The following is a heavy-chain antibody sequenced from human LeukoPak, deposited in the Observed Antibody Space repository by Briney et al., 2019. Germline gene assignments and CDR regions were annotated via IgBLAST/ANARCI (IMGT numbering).Heavy chain of an antibody. D-gene: IGHD5-18*01. CDR2: IYYSGST. CDR1: GGSISSGDYY. Sequence: PSETLSLTCTVSGGSISSGDYYWSWIRQPPGKGLEWIGYIYYSGSTYYNPSLKSRVTISVDTSKNQFSLKLSSVTAADTAVYYCARGGYSYGPPDGYWGQGTLVTVSS. CDR3: ARGGYSYGPPDGY. J-gene: IGHJ4*02. V-gene: IGHV4-30-4*01.